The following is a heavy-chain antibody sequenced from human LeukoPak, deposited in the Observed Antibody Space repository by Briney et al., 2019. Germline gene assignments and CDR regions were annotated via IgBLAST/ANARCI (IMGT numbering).Heavy chain of an antibody. V-gene: IGHV3-23*01. CDR3: AKVASGSGSMYYYGMDV. D-gene: IGHD3-10*01. CDR1: TFIFSNYA. J-gene: IGHJ6*02. Sequence: PGGSLRLSCAAPTFIFSNYAMSWVRRAPGKGLEWVSAITGSGGTTYYAESVKGRFTISRDNSKNTLYLQMNSLRAEDTAVYHCAKVASGSGSMYYYGMDVWGQGTTVTVSS. CDR2: ITGSGGTT.